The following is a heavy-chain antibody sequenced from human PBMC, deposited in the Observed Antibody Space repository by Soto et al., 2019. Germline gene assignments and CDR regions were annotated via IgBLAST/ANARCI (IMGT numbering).Heavy chain of an antibody. CDR2: ISYDGSNK. V-gene: IGHV3-30*03. J-gene: IGHJ6*02. Sequence: PGGSLRLSCAASGFTFSSYGMHWVRQAPGKGLEWVAVISYDGSNKYYADSVKGRFTISIHNSKNTLYLQMDSLRAEDTAVYYCSRDLVLIVYASVCGMEVWGQGPTATVSS. CDR3: SRDLVLIVYASVCGMEV. D-gene: IGHD2-8*01. CDR1: GFTFSSYG.